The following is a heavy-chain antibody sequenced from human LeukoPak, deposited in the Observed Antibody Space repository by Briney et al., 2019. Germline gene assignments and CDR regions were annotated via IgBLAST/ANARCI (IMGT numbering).Heavy chain of an antibody. Sequence: GGSLRLSCAASGFTFSSYAMSWVRQAPGKGLEWVSAISGSGGSTYYADSVKGRFTISRDNSKNTLYLQMNSLRAEDTAVYHCAKDLSSGWYSDYWGQGTLVTVSS. V-gene: IGHV3-23*01. CDR2: ISGSGGST. CDR3: AKDLSSGWYSDY. J-gene: IGHJ4*02. D-gene: IGHD6-19*01. CDR1: GFTFSSYA.